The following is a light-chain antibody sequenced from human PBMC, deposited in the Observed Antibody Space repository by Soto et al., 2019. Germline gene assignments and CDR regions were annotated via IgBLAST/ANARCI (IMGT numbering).Light chain of an antibody. V-gene: IGKV3-15*01. Sequence: EIVMTQSPATLSVSPGGSATLSCRASQHVSSNFAWYRQKPGQAHTLLIYRASTRATGIPARFSGSGSGTHFTFTISSLQSADFAVYYCQQYNNWPYTFCQGTKLEIK. J-gene: IGKJ2*01. CDR3: QQYNNWPYT. CDR2: RAS. CDR1: QHVSSN.